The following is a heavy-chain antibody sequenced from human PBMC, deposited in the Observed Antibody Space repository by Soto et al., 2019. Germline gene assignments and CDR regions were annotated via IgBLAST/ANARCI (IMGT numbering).Heavy chain of an antibody. J-gene: IGHJ4*02. CDR2: ISIVPNAM. CDR1: GLIFSGHS. CDR3: ARELQRSTEGQ. V-gene: IGHV3-21*06. D-gene: IGHD2-21*02. Sequence: PGGSVRFSCVASGLIFSGHSFSWVRQAPGKGLEWVSSISIVPNAMYYADSVNGRFTISRDNAKNTMYLEIDSLRVEDTAVYFCARELQRSTEGQWGKGTLVTVSS.